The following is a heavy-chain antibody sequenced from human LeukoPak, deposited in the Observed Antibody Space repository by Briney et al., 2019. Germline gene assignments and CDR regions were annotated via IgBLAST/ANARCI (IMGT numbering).Heavy chain of an antibody. CDR3: ARRSTSSKSTGIVDY. CDR2: MNPNSGNT. V-gene: IGHV1-8*01. Sequence: GASVKVSCKASGYTFTSYDIKWVRQATGHGLEWMGWMNPNSGNTGYAQKFQGRVTMTRNTSISTAYMELSSLRSEDTAVYYCARRSTSSKSTGIVDYWGQGTLVTVSS. J-gene: IGHJ4*02. CDR1: GYTFTSYD. D-gene: IGHD2-2*01.